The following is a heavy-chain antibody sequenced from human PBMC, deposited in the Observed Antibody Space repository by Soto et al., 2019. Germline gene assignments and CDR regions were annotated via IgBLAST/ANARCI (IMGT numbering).Heavy chain of an antibody. CDR3: ARDADYFDGTIWYDGYYX. Sequence: GGSLRLSCKASGFTLNRFWMNWVRQAPGKGLEWVCNIKFDGSQKSYVYSVKVRFTISIDNAENSLHLQMDSLRAEDTGVYYCARDADYFDGTIWYDGYYXWGRVTMVTVS. CDR2: IKFDGSQK. V-gene: IGHV3-7*03. J-gene: IGHJ3*01. CDR1: GFTLNRFW. D-gene: IGHD3-3*01.